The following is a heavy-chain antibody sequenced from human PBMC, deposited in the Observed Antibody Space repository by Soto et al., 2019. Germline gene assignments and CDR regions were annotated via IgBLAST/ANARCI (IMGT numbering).Heavy chain of an antibody. J-gene: IGHJ5*02. CDR2: LYHSGST. D-gene: IGHD2-15*01. CDR3: ARDRPGYCSGGSCYSNNWFDP. V-gene: IGHV4-4*02. Sequence: QVQLQESGPGLVKPSGTLSLTCAVSGGSISSSNWWSWVRQPPGKGLEWIGELYHSGSTNYHPSLKSRVTISVAKSQNQFSLKLSSVTAADTAVYYCARDRPGYCSGGSCYSNNWFDPWGQGTLVTVSS. CDR1: GGSISSSNW.